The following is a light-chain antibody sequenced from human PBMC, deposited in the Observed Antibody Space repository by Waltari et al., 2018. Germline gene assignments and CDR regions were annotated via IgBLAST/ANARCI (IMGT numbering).Light chain of an antibody. CDR2: AAS. CDR1: QSVRGT. Sequence: EIVLTQSPGTPSSSPGERATLSCRASQSVRGTLAWYQQKPGQPPRLLIYAASIRATGIPDRFSGSGSGTDFTLTISRLEPEDFAVYYCQHYVRLPVTFGQGTKVEIK. J-gene: IGKJ1*01. V-gene: IGKV3-20*01. CDR3: QHYVRLPVT.